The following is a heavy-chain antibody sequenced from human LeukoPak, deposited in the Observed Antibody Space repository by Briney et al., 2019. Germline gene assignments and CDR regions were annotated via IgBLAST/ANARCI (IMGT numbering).Heavy chain of an antibody. V-gene: IGHV3-33*01. CDR2: IWYDGSNK. D-gene: IGHD6-19*01. CDR1: GFTFSSYG. Sequence: GGSLRLSCAASGFTFSSYGMHWVRQAPGKGLEWVAVIWYDGSNKYYADSVKGRFTISRDNSMNTLYLQMNSLRAEDTAVYYCARGASIAVAGTRGYYFDYWGQGTLVTVSS. CDR3: ARGASIAVAGTRGYYFDY. J-gene: IGHJ4*02.